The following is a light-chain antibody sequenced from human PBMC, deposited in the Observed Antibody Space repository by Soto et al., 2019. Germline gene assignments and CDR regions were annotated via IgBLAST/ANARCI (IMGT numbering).Light chain of an antibody. CDR2: EDN. CDR3: QSYDSSNWV. V-gene: IGLV6-57*04. J-gene: IGLJ3*02. Sequence: NFMLTQPHSVSESPGKTVTISCTRSSGSIASNYVQWYQQRPGSAPTTVIDEDNQRPSGVPDRFSGSIDRSANSASLTISGLKTEDEADYYCQSYDSSNWVFGGGTKLTVL. CDR1: SGSIASNY.